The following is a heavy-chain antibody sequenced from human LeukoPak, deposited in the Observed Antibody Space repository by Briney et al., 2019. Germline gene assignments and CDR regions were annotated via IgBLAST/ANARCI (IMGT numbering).Heavy chain of an antibody. CDR2: MNPNSGNT. CDR3: ARATVREVVAAAYYFDY. CDR1: GYTFTSYD. V-gene: IGHV1-8*01. J-gene: IGHJ4*02. Sequence: GASVKVSCKASGYTFTSYDNNWVRQATGQGLEWMGWMNPNSGNTGYAQKFQGRVTMTRNTSISTAYMELSSLRSEDTAVYYCARATVREVVAAAYYFDYWGQGTLVTVSS. D-gene: IGHD2-15*01.